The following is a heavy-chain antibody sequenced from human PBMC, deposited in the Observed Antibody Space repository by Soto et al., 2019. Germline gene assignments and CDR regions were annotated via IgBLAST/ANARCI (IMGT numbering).Heavy chain of an antibody. V-gene: IGHV1-18*01. J-gene: IGHJ4*02. D-gene: IGHD2-15*01. CDR1: GYTFTSYG. CDR3: ARSSALDY. CDR2: ISPYNVNA. Sequence: QVHLVQSGAEVKKPGASVKVSCKASGYTFTSYGISWVRQAPGQGLEWLGWISPYNVNANYAQMVQGRVTMTTDTSTSTAYMELRSLASDDTAFYYCARSSALDYWGQGTLVTVSS.